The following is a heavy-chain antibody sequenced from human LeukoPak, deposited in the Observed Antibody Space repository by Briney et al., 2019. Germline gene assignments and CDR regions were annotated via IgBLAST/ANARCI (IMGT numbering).Heavy chain of an antibody. CDR3: ARGTTRNYGDFDY. D-gene: IGHD1-26*01. V-gene: IGHV1-8*01. CDR1: GYTFINYD. Sequence: ASVKVSYKASGYTFINYDINWVRQASGQGLEWLGWMNPDNGNTGYAQIFQGRVTMTRDTSISTAYLELSSLRSEDTAVYYCARGTTRNYGDFDYWGQGTLVTVSS. CDR2: MNPDNGNT. J-gene: IGHJ4*02.